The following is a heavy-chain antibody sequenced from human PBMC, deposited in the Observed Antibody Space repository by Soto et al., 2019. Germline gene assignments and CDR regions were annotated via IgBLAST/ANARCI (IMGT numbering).Heavy chain of an antibody. Sequence: ASVKVSCKASGNSFTTCYMHWVRQAPGQGLEWMGIINPSGGRTTYAQKFQVRVTMTRDTSTSTFHMELSSLTSEDTAVYYCAGLYHYDSSGYYDYWGQGTLVTVSS. J-gene: IGHJ4*01. V-gene: IGHV1-46*01. CDR1: GNSFTTCY. D-gene: IGHD3-22*01. CDR3: AGLYHYDSSGYYDY. CDR2: INPSGGRT.